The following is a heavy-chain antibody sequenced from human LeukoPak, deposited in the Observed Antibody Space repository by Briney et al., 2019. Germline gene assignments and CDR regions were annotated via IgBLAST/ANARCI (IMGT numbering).Heavy chain of an antibody. J-gene: IGHJ3*02. Sequence: PSETLSLTCTVSGGSISSYYWSWIRQPAGKGLEWIGRIYTSGSTNYNPSLRSRVTISVDRSKNQFSLKLSSVTAADTAVYYCARGILLWFGEPDAFDIWGQGTMVTVSS. D-gene: IGHD3-10*01. CDR2: IYTSGST. CDR1: GGSISSYY. CDR3: ARGILLWFGEPDAFDI. V-gene: IGHV4-4*07.